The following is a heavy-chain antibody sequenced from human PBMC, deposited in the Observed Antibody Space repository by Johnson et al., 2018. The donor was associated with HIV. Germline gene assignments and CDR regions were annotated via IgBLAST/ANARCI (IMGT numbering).Heavy chain of an antibody. D-gene: IGHD5-24*01. J-gene: IGHJ3*01. CDR2: ISYDGSNK. CDR1: GFTFDDYG. V-gene: IGHV3-30*18. Sequence: QVQLVESGGGVVRPGGSLRLSCAASGFTFDDYGMNWVRQAPGKGLEWVAVISYDGSNKYYADSVKGRFTISRDNSNNTLFLQMSSLRAEDAAVYYCAKDIGDGYNRWGAFDFWGQGTMVTVSS. CDR3: AKDIGDGYNRWGAFDF.